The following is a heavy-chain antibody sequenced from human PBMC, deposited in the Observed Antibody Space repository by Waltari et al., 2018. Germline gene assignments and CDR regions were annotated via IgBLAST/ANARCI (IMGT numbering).Heavy chain of an antibody. D-gene: IGHD6-13*01. V-gene: IGHV4-34*01. Sequence: QVQLQQWGAGLLKPSEPLSLTCAVYGGSVSGNYWSWIRQPPGKGLEWIGEINHSGSTNYNPSLKSRVTISVDTSKNQFSLKLSSVTAADTAVYYCARGAAAVPGWFDPWGQGTLVTVSS. CDR1: GGSVSGNY. J-gene: IGHJ5*02. CDR2: INHSGST. CDR3: ARGAAAVPGWFDP.